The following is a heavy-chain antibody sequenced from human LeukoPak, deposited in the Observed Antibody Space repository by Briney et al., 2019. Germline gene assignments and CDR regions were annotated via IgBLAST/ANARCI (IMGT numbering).Heavy chain of an antibody. J-gene: IGHJ3*02. D-gene: IGHD3-22*01. V-gene: IGHV4-59*08. Sequence: PSETLSLTCTVSGASISSYFWSWVRQPPGKGLEWIGYIYGSGGTNYNPSLNSRVTMSLDTSKSQFSLTLSSVTAADTAVYYCARQDYYDSSGFKGRAFDIWGQGTMVAVSS. CDR3: ARQDYYDSSGFKGRAFDI. CDR2: IYGSGGT. CDR1: GASISSYF.